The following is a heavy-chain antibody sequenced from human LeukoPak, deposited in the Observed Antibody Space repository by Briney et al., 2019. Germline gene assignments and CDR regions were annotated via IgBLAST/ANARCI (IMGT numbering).Heavy chain of an antibody. V-gene: IGHV1-69*15. J-gene: IGHJ5*02. CDR3: ARSSELGYSSGWYGGAGVWFDP. Sequence: GSSVKVSCKASGGTFSSYAISWVRQAPGQGLEWMGRIIPIFGTANYAQKFQARVTITSDESTSTAYMELSSLRSEDTAVYYCARSSELGYSSGWYGGAGVWFDPWGQGTLVTVSS. CDR2: IIPIFGTA. D-gene: IGHD6-19*01. CDR1: GGTFSSYA.